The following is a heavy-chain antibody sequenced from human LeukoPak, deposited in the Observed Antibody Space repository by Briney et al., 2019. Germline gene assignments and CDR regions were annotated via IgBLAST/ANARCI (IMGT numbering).Heavy chain of an antibody. CDR2: IYSGGTT. V-gene: IGHV3-66*01. Sequence: GGSLRLSCAASGFTVISKYMSWVPQGPGKGLEWVSVIYSGGTTSYADSVKGRFTISRDNSKNTLYLQMNSLRAEDTAVYYCARDSGSGWHHEYWGQGTLVTVSS. D-gene: IGHD6-19*01. CDR1: GFTVISKY. J-gene: IGHJ4*02. CDR3: ARDSGSGWHHEY.